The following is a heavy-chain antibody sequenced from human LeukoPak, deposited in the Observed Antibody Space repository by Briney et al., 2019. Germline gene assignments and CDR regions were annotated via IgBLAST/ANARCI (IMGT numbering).Heavy chain of an antibody. D-gene: IGHD3-3*01. V-gene: IGHV4-30-2*01. Sequence: SETLSLTCAVYGGSFSGYSWSWIRQPPGKGLEWIGYIYHSGSTYYNPSLKSRVTISVDRSKNQFSLKLSSVTAADTAVYYCARTNYDFWSGYPNYFDYWGQGTLVTVSS. J-gene: IGHJ4*02. CDR2: IYHSGST. CDR1: GGSFSGYS. CDR3: ARTNYDFWSGYPNYFDY.